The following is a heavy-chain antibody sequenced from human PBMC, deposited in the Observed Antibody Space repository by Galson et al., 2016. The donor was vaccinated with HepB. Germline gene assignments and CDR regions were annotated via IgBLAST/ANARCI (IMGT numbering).Heavy chain of an antibody. D-gene: IGHD1-26*01. CDR3: AKDRFFGPSGSSLDY. CDR2: ITWDSGRIGII. Sequence: SLRLSCAISGLTFDEYGKHWVRQVPGKGLEWVSGITWDSGRIGIIGYADSVKGRFTISRDNAKNSLYLQMNSLRPEDTAVYYCAKDRFFGPSGSSLDYWGQGTLVTVSS. J-gene: IGHJ4*02. CDR1: GLTFDEYG. V-gene: IGHV3-9*01.